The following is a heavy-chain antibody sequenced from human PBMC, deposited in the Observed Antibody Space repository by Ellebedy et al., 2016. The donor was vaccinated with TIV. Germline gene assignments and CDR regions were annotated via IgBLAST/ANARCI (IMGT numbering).Heavy chain of an antibody. D-gene: IGHD4-17*01. Sequence: LRLSCSVSGDSISSGGYYWGWVRQPPGKGLEWIGHIYYSGTTYYNPSLKSRVDISVDMSENHFSLKMTSVTAADTAMYYCVRDFHDYGVDPFDVWGQGTMVTVSS. V-gene: IGHV4-31*03. CDR1: GDSISSGGYY. CDR2: IYYSGTT. CDR3: VRDFHDYGVDPFDV. J-gene: IGHJ3*01.